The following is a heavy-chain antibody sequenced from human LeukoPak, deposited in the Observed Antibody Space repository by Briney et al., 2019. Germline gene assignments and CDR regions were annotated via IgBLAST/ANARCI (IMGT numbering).Heavy chain of an antibody. V-gene: IGHV4-4*07. Sequence: ASETLSLTCTVSGGSISIYYWNWIRQPAGKGLEWIGRIYTNENTFFNPSLKGRVTMSVDTSKNQFSLQLTSVTAADAAVYYCARSSDSSGYYGGGIIDYWGQGTLVTVSS. D-gene: IGHD6-19*01. CDR2: IYTNENT. J-gene: IGHJ4*02. CDR3: ARSSDSSGYYGGGIIDY. CDR1: GGSISIYY.